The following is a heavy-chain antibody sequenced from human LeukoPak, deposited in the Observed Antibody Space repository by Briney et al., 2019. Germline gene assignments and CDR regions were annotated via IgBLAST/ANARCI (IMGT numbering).Heavy chain of an antibody. D-gene: IGHD3-16*01. V-gene: IGHV3-23*01. CDR3: AAEHGGVTNY. CDR1: GFTFSSYA. CDR2: ISGSGGST. Sequence: GGSLRLSCAASGFTFSSYAMSWVRQAPGKGLEWVSAISGSGGSTYYADSVKGRFTISRDNAKNSLYLQMNSLRAEDTAVYYCAAEHGGVTNYWGQGTLVTVSS. J-gene: IGHJ4*02.